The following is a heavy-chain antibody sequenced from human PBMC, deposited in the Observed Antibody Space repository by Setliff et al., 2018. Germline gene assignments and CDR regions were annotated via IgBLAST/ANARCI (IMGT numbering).Heavy chain of an antibody. V-gene: IGHV1-18*01. CDR2: IGVYSGNT. Sequence: GASVKVSCKASGYTFTESIVSWVRQAPGQGLEWLGWIGVYSGNTYTAQRFQGRVTMTTDTSTNMAYLELRGLRSDDTAVYYCSRLVRYCSRTSCQRTSGDEVWGQGTLVTVSS. J-gene: IGHJ4*02. D-gene: IGHD2-8*01. CDR3: SRLVRYCSRTSCQRTSGDEV. CDR1: GYTFTESI.